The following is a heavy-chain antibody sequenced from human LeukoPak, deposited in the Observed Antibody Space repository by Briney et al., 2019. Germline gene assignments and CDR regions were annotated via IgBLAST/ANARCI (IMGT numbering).Heavy chain of an antibody. CDR1: GDSINSLDL. J-gene: IGHJ4*02. V-gene: IGHV4-4*02. CDR2: MYLSRTT. CDR3: AGLVGRYSSGLYYYYFDY. Sequence: SGTLSLTCTVSGDSINSLDLWSWVRQPPGKGLEWIGEMYLSRTTHSNPSVKSRVTISIDKSKNQFFLNLSSVTAADTAVYYCAGLVGRYSSGLYYYYFDYWGQGTLVTVSS. D-gene: IGHD3-22*01.